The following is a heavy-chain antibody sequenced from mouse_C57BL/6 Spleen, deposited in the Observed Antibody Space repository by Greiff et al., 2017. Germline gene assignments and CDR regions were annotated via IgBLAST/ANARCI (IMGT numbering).Heavy chain of an antibody. CDR2: INPGSGGT. V-gene: IGHV1-54*01. CDR1: GYAFTNYL. D-gene: IGHD4-1*01. J-gene: IGHJ4*01. CDR3: ASSNWDYAMDY. Sequence: VKLQESGAELVRPGTSVKVSFKASGYAFTNYLIEWVKQRPGQGLEWIGVINPGSGGTNYNEKFKGKATLTADKSSSTAYMQLSSLTSEDSAVYFCASSNWDYAMDYWGQGTSVTVSS.